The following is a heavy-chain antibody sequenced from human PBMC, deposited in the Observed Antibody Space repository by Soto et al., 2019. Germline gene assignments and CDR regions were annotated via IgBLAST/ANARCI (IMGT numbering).Heavy chain of an antibody. V-gene: IGHV3-33*01. CDR3: AREVSPRFNCSSTSCSYYYYYGMDV. J-gene: IGHJ6*02. Sequence: GGSLRLSCAASGFTFSSYGMHWVRQAPGKGLEWVAVIWYDGSNKYYADSVKGRFTISRDNSKNTLYLQMNSLRAEDTAVYYCAREVSPRFNCSSTSCSYYYYYGMDVWGQGTTVTVSS. D-gene: IGHD2-2*01. CDR1: GFTFSSYG. CDR2: IWYDGSNK.